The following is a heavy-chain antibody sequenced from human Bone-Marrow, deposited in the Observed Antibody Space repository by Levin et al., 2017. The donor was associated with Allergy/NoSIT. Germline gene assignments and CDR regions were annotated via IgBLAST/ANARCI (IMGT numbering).Heavy chain of an antibody. Sequence: GGSLRLSCAASGFTFSDYYMSWIRQAPGKGLEWVSYISSSGSTIYYADSVKGRFTISRDNAKNSLYLQMNSLRAEDTAVYYCARDPIIADDFDWLFGGFDYWGQGTLVTVSS. V-gene: IGHV3-11*01. D-gene: IGHD3-9*01. CDR3: ARDPIIADDFDWLFGGFDY. J-gene: IGHJ4*02. CDR1: GFTFSDYY. CDR2: ISSSGSTI.